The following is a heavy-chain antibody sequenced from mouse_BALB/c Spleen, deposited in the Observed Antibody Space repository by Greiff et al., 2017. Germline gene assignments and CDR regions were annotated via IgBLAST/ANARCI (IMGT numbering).Heavy chain of an antibody. D-gene: IGHD1-1*02. Sequence: QVQLQQSGPGLVAPSQSLSITCTVSGFSLTSYGVHWVRQPPGKGLEWLGVIWAGGSTNYNSALMSRLSISKDNSKSQVFLKMNSLQTDDTAMYYCARGLWWAYWGQGTLVTVSA. CDR2: IWAGGST. V-gene: IGHV2-9*02. CDR3: ARGLWWAY. J-gene: IGHJ3*01. CDR1: GFSLTSYG.